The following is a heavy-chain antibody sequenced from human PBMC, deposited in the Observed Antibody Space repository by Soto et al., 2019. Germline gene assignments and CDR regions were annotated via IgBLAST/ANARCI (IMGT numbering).Heavy chain of an antibody. J-gene: IGHJ4*02. V-gene: IGHV3-49*03. CDR2: IRSKAYGGTT. CDR3: TRHSNHGAFDY. D-gene: IGHD4-4*01. CDR1: GFTFGDYA. Sequence: GGSLRLSCTASGFTFGDYAMGWFRQAPGKGLEWVGFIRSKAYGGTTEYAASVKGRFTISRDDSKSIAYLQMNSLKTEDTAVYYCTRHSNHGAFDYWGQGTLVTVSS.